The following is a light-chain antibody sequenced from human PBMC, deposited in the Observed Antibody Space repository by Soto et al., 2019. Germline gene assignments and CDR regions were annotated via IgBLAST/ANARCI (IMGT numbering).Light chain of an antibody. CDR2: EGY. CDR1: SSDVGSYKF. Sequence: QSVLTQPASVSGSPGQSITISCTGTSSDVGSYKFVSWYQQHPGKAPKLKIYEGYKRPSGVSYRFSGSKSGNTASLTISGLQAEDEADYYCCSYAGGSTYVFGTGTKLTVL. CDR3: CSYAGGSTYV. J-gene: IGLJ1*01. V-gene: IGLV2-23*01.